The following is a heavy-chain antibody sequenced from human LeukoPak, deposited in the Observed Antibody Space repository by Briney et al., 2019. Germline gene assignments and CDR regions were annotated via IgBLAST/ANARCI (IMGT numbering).Heavy chain of an antibody. D-gene: IGHD4-23*01. V-gene: IGHV3-30*03. J-gene: IGHJ4*02. CDR3: ARADDGANSWVNY. Sequence: PGGSLRLSCAASGFTFSSYGMHWVRQAPGKGLEWVAVISYDGSNKYYADSVKGRFTISRDNSKNTLYLQMNSLRAEDTAVYYCARADDGANSWVNYWGQGTLVTVSS. CDR1: GFTFSSYG. CDR2: ISYDGSNK.